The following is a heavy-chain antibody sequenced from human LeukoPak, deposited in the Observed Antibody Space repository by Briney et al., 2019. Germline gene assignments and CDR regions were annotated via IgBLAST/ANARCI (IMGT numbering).Heavy chain of an antibody. V-gene: IGHV1-69*13. CDR1: GGTFSSYA. CDR3: ARGDTAMAPLDY. J-gene: IGHJ4*02. CDR2: IIPIFGTA. D-gene: IGHD5-18*01. Sequence: SVKVSCKASGGTFSSYAISWVRQAPGQGLEWMGGIIPIFGTANYAQKFQGRVTITADESTSSAYMELSSLRSEDTAVYYCARGDTAMAPLDYWGQGTLVTVSS.